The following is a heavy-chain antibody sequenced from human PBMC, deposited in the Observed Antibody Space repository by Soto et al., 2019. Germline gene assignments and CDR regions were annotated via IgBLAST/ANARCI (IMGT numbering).Heavy chain of an antibody. J-gene: IGHJ4*02. CDR1: GGSFNEYY. V-gene: IGHV4-34*01. CDR3: ATSGIFRGVFLPIDS. CDR2: VTDSGRT. Sequence: QVQLQQWGAGLLRPSETLSLTCAVSGGSFNEYYWTWIRQAPGKGLEWIGEVTDSGRTNHNPSLKSRVDISVDTSRNQFSLGLTSVTAADTAVYYCATSGIFRGVFLPIDSWGQGTLVTVSA. D-gene: IGHD2-15*01.